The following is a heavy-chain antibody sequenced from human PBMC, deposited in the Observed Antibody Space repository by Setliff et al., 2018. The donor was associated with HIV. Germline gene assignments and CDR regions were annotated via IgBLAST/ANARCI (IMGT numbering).Heavy chain of an antibody. D-gene: IGHD3-22*01. J-gene: IGHJ3*02. CDR1: GDLINNHN. CDR2: IHYSGTS. Sequence: SETLSLTCTVSGDLINNHNWNWIRQSPEKGLEWLGNIHYSGTSNYNSSLKSRIVISLDTSKNQFYLKLSSVTAADTAVYYCARILLYDSSAYFVNAFDIWGQGTVVTVSS. CDR3: ARILLYDSSAYFVNAFDI. V-gene: IGHV4-59*08.